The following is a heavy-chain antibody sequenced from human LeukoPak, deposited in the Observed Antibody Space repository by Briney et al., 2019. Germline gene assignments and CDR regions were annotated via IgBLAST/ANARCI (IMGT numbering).Heavy chain of an antibody. D-gene: IGHD3-10*01. Sequence: GGSLRLSCAASGFTFSTYWMHWVRQAPGKGLVWVSRTNSDGSRTDYADSVKGRFTISRDNAENTLYLQLNSLRIEDTVVYYCARDRGINMVRGVIDYWGQGTLVTVSS. CDR1: GFTFSTYW. V-gene: IGHV3-74*01. CDR3: ARDRGINMVRGVIDY. CDR2: TNSDGSRT. J-gene: IGHJ4*02.